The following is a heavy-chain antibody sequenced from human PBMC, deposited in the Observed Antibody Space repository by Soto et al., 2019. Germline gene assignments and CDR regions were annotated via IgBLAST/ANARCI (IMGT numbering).Heavy chain of an antibody. CDR3: ARGQATTVTTTRDAFDI. D-gene: IGHD4-17*01. Sequence: EVQLVESGGGLVQPGGSLRLSCAASGFTFSSYAMHWVRQAPGKGLEYVSAISSNGGSTYYANSVKGRFTISRDNSKNTLYLQMGSLRAEDMAVYYCARGQATTVTTTRDAFDIWGQGTMVTVSS. CDR2: ISSNGGST. V-gene: IGHV3-64*01. CDR1: GFTFSSYA. J-gene: IGHJ3*02.